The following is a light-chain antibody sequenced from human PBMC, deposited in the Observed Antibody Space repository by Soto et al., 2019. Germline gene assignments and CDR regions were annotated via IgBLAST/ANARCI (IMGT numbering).Light chain of an antibody. Sequence: DIQMTQSPSTLSASVGDRVTITCRASQNISSWLAWYQHKPEXXXKXXXXXXHNLESGVPSRFSGSGSATEFTLTISCLQPDDSATYYCQQANSFPLTFGGVTTADMK. CDR2: XXH. CDR1: QNISSW. J-gene: IGKJ4*01. CDR3: QQANSFPLT. V-gene: IGKV1-5*01.